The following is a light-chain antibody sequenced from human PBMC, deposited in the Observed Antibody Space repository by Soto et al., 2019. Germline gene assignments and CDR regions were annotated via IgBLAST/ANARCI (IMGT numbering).Light chain of an antibody. CDR2: GAS. J-gene: IGKJ1*01. CDR3: QQYGSSGT. V-gene: IGKV3-20*01. Sequence: EIVMTQSPGTLSLSPGERATLSCKASQSVSNNYLAWYQQKPGQAPRLLIYGASNRATGIPDRFSGSGSGTDFTHTISRLEPEDFAVYYCQQYGSSGTFGQGTKVDIK. CDR1: QSVSNNY.